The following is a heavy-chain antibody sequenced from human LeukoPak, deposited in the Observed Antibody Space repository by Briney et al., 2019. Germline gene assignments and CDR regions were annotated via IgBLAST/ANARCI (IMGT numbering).Heavy chain of an antibody. J-gene: IGHJ4*02. D-gene: IGHD5-24*01. V-gene: IGHV3-23*01. Sequence: PGGSLRLSCAASGFTFSSYGVSWVRQAPGKGLEWVSGISGSGHRTYYADSVKGRFTISRDNSKSTLYLQMNSLRAEDTAVYYCAKDHFPRRVGYNGGESDYWGQGTLVTISS. CDR3: AKDHFPRRVGYNGGESDY. CDR1: GFTFSSYG. CDR2: ISGSGHRT.